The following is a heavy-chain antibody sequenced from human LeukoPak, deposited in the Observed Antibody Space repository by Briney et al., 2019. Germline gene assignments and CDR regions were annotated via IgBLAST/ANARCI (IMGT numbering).Heavy chain of an antibody. D-gene: IGHD4-11*01. CDR2: ISGSGGST. Sequence: GGFLRLSCAASGFTFSSYAMSWVRQAPGKGLEWVSAISGSGGSTYYADSVKGRFTISRDNSKNTLYLQMNSLRAEDTAVYYCAKDLVTTVTGTEYFQDWGQGTLVTVSS. V-gene: IGHV3-23*01. J-gene: IGHJ1*01. CDR3: AKDLVTTVTGTEYFQD. CDR1: GFTFSSYA.